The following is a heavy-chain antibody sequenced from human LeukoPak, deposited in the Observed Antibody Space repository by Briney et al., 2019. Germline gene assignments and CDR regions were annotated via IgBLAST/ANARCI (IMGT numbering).Heavy chain of an antibody. V-gene: IGHV4-39*01. D-gene: IGHD1/OR15-1a*01. Sequence: SETLSLTCTVSGGSISSSFYYWGWIRQPPGKGLEWIGSIYHSGSTYYNPSLKSRVTISVDTSRNQFSLNLSSVTAADTAVYYCARVKEQDFDYWGQGTLVTVSS. J-gene: IGHJ4*02. CDR1: GGSISSSFYY. CDR3: ARVKEQDFDY. CDR2: IYHSGST.